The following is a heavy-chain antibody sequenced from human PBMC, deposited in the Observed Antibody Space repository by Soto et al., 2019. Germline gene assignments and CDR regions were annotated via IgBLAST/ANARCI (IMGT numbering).Heavy chain of an antibody. CDR2: ISGSGGST. CDR1: GFTFSSYA. D-gene: IGHD2-2*01. V-gene: IGHV3-23*01. J-gene: IGHJ4*02. Sequence: EVQLLESGGGLVQPGGSLRLSCAASGFTFSSYAMSWVRQAPGKGLEWVSAISGSGGSTYYADSVKGRFTISRDNSKNTLDLQMNSLRAEDTAVYYCAKHPPLGYCSSTSCYPGYWGQGTLVTVSS. CDR3: AKHPPLGYCSSTSCYPGY.